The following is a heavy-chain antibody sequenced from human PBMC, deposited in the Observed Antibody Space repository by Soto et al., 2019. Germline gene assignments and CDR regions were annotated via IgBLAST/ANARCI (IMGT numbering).Heavy chain of an antibody. CDR1: GYIFTNYA. J-gene: IGHJ4*02. CDR3: ASDNDVWTGYLLDN. D-gene: IGHD3-3*01. Sequence: QVQLVQSGAEVRKPGASVKVSCQASGYIFTNYAISWVRQAPGQGPEWMGWISGYNGDTNTHYSQKVQGRVTMTTDTLTTTAYMALRSLRSDDTDVYYCASDNDVWTGYLLDNWGQGTLGTVSS. V-gene: IGHV1-18*01. CDR2: ISGYNGDTNT.